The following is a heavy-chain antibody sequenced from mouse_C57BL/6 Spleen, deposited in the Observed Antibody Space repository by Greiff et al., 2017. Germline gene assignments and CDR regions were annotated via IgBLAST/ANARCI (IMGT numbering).Heavy chain of an antibody. CDR1: GYTFTSYD. CDR2: IYPRAGST. J-gene: IGHJ4*01. CDR3: ARDDGYSPYAMDY. V-gene: IGHV1-85*01. D-gene: IGHD2-3*01. Sequence: QVQLQQSGPELVKPGASVKLSCKASGYTFTSYDINWVKQRPGQGLEWIGWIYPRAGSTKYNEKFKGKATLTVDTSSSTAYMELHSLTSEDSAVYFCARDDGYSPYAMDYWGQGTSVTVSS.